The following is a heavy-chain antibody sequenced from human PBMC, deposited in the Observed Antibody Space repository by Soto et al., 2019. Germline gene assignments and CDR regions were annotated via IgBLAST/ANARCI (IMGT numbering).Heavy chain of an antibody. CDR3: ARDYLFGWLLFSHYYSGMDV. D-gene: IGHD5-12*01. Sequence: QVQLVQSWAEVKKPGSSVKVSCKASGGTFSSYAISLVRQAPGQGLEGMGGTIHIFGTANYAQKFQVRVTIDGYTYTSTAYMELSSLSFEDTVVSCCARDYLFGWLLFSHYYSGMDVWVLETTDTVSS. CDR2: TIHIFGTA. V-gene: IGHV1-69*06. J-gene: IGHJ6*01. CDR1: GGTFSSYA.